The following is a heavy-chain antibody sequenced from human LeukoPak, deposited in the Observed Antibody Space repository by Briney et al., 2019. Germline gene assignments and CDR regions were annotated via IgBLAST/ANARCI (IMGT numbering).Heavy chain of an antibody. CDR3: ARGIAVAGFYYGMDV. Sequence: ASVKVSCKASGYTFTGYYMHWARQAPGQGLEWMGWINPNSGGTNYAQKFQGRVTMTRDTSISTAYMELSRLRSDDTAVYYCARGIAVAGFYYGMDVWGQGTTVTVSS. CDR1: GYTFTGYY. CDR2: INPNSGGT. J-gene: IGHJ6*02. D-gene: IGHD6-19*01. V-gene: IGHV1-2*02.